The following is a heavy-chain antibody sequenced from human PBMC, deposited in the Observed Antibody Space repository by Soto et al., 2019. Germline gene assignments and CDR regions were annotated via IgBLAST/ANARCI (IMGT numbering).Heavy chain of an antibody. CDR1: GGSFSGYY. V-gene: IGHV4-34*01. CDR3: ARVLKMVVAATRPFDY. D-gene: IGHD2-15*01. CDR2: INHSGST. J-gene: IGHJ4*02. Sequence: QVQLQQWGAGLLKPSETLSLTCAVYGGSFSGYYWSWIRQPPGKGLEWIGEINHSGSTNYNPSLKSRVTISVDTSKNQFSLKLSSVTAADTAVYYCARVLKMVVAATRPFDYWGQGTLVTVSS.